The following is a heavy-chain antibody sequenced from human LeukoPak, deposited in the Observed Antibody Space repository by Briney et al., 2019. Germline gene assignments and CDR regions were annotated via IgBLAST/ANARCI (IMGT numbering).Heavy chain of an antibody. Sequence: SETLSLTCTVSGGSISSYHWSWTRQPPGKGLEWIGYIYYSGSTNYNPSLKSRVTISVDTSKNQFSLKLSSVTAADTAVYYCARRLGDYVYAFDIWGQGTMVTVSS. CDR2: IYYSGST. CDR3: ARRLGDYVYAFDI. J-gene: IGHJ3*02. V-gene: IGHV4-59*08. CDR1: GGSISSYH. D-gene: IGHD4-17*01.